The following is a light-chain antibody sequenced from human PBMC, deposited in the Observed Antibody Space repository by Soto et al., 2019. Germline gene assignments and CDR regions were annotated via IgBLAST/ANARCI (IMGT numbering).Light chain of an antibody. Sequence: QSALTQPASVSGSPGQSITIPCTGTSSDVGGYNYVSWYQQHPGKAPKLMIYDVSNRPSGVSNRFSGSKSGNTASLTISGLQAEDEADYYCSSYTSSSTSWVVFGGGTKLTVL. CDR3: SSYTSSSTSWVV. V-gene: IGLV2-14*01. CDR1: SSDVGGYNY. J-gene: IGLJ2*01. CDR2: DVS.